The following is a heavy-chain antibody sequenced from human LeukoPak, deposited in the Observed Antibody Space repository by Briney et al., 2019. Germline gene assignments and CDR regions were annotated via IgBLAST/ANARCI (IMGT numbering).Heavy chain of an antibody. CDR3: VSFYETY. D-gene: IGHD2/OR15-2a*01. CDR1: GNYW. V-gene: IGHV3-74*01. Sequence: GGSLRLSCAASGNYWMHWVRQAPGKGLVWVSHINSDGSWTGYADSVKGRFTISKDNARNTVYLQMNSLRAEDTAVYYCVSFYETYWGRGTLVTVSS. J-gene: IGHJ4*02. CDR2: INSDGSWT.